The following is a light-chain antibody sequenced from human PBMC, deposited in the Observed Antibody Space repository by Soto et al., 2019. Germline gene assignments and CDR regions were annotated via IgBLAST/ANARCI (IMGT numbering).Light chain of an antibody. CDR2: GAS. J-gene: IGKJ1*01. V-gene: IGKV3-15*01. CDR3: QQYNNWPPWT. Sequence: EIVMTQSPATLSVSPGERATLSCRASLRVSSNLAWYQQKPGQAPRLLIYGASTRATGMPARFSGSGSGTEFTLTISSPQSEDFAVYYCQQYNNWPPWTFGQGTKVEIK. CDR1: LRVSSN.